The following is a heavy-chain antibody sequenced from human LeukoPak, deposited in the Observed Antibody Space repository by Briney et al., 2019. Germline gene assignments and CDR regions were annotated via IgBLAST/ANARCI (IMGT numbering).Heavy chain of an antibody. D-gene: IGHD3-22*01. CDR2: ISGSGGST. V-gene: IGHV3-23*01. Sequence: GGSLRLSCAASGFTFSSYAMSWVRQAPGKGLEWFSAISGSGGSTYYADSVKGRFTISRDNSKNTLYLQMNSLRAEDTAVYYCAKDQLITMIVVVIPYFDYWGQGTLVTVSS. CDR3: AKDQLITMIVVVIPYFDY. CDR1: GFTFSSYA. J-gene: IGHJ4*02.